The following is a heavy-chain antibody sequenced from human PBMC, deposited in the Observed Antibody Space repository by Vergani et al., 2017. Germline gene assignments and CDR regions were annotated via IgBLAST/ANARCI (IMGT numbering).Heavy chain of an antibody. CDR2: ISYSGAT. Sequence: QLQLQESGPGLVKPSETLSLTCTVSGASISSRSSYWGWIRQPPGKGLEWIGSISYSGATQYNPSLKSRVTASVDTSKNQFSLKLSSVTAADTAVYYCARNPSCGGVCYSDAFDIWGEGTMVSVSS. V-gene: IGHV4-39*07. D-gene: IGHD2-21*02. J-gene: IGHJ3*02. CDR3: ARNPSCGGVCYSDAFDI. CDR1: GASISSRSSY.